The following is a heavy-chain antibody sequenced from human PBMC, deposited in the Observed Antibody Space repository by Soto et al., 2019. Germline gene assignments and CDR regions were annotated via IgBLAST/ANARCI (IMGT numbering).Heavy chain of an antibody. CDR1: GFTFSDYY. J-gene: IGHJ6*03. CDR3: ARDRQFWSGYYNHYYYMDV. V-gene: IGHV3-11*01. Sequence: GGSLRLSCAASGFTFSDYYMSWIRQAPGKGLEWVSYISSSGSTIYYADSVKGRFTISRDNAKNSLYLQMNSLRAEDPAVYYCARDRQFWSGYYNHYYYMDVWGKGTTVTVSS. D-gene: IGHD3-3*01. CDR2: ISSSGSTI.